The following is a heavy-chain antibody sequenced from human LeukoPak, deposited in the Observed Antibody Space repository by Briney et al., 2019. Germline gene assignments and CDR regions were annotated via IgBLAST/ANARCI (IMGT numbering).Heavy chain of an antibody. J-gene: IGHJ3*02. V-gene: IGHV3-7*01. Sequence: GGSLRLSCAASGFTFSTYWMSWVRQAPGKGLEWVANIKQDGTKIYYVDSVKGRFTISRDNAKNSLYLQMNSLRAEDTAVYYCAKFDRGLQTYDAFDIWGQGTMVTVSS. D-gene: IGHD4-11*01. CDR1: GFTFSTYW. CDR3: AKFDRGLQTYDAFDI. CDR2: IKQDGTKI.